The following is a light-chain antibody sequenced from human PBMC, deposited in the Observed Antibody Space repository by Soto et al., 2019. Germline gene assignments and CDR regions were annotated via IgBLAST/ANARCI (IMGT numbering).Light chain of an antibody. CDR2: SDH. V-gene: IGLV1-44*01. J-gene: IGLJ3*02. CDR1: SSNIGENP. Sequence: QSVLTQPPSASGTPGQRVTISCSGGSSNIGENPVNWYQQLPGTAPKLLIYSDHQKPSAVPDRFSGSKSGASASLAISGLQSDDEADYYCAAWDDRLDGWVFGGGTKVTVL. CDR3: AAWDDRLDGWV.